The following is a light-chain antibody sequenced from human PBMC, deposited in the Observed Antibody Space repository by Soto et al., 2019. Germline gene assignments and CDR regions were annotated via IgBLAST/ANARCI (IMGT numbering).Light chain of an antibody. CDR2: GAS. V-gene: IGKV3-20*01. CDR1: QSISSNY. J-gene: IGKJ1*01. CDR3: QQYGSSGRT. Sequence: EIVLTLSPGTLSLSPGERATLSCRTSQSISSNYLSWYQQKPGQAPRLLIYGASSRATGIPDRFSGSWSGTDFTLTISRLEPEDFAVYYCQQYGSSGRTFGQGTKVDI.